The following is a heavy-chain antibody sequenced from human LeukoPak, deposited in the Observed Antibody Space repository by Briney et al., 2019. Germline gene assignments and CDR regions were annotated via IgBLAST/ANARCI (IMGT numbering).Heavy chain of an antibody. CDR2: IYYSGST. CDR1: GGSISSGGYY. V-gene: IGHV4-31*03. CDR3: ATLGRDGWLQIDY. Sequence: PSETLSLTCTVSGGSISSGGYYWSWIRQHPGKGLEWIGYIYYSGSTYYNPSLKSRVTISVDTSKNQFSLKLSSVTAADTAVYYCATLGRDGWLQIDYWGQGTLVTVSS. D-gene: IGHD5-24*01. J-gene: IGHJ4*02.